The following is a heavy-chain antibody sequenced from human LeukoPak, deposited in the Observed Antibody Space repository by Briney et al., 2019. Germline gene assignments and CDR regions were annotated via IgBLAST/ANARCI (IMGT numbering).Heavy chain of an antibody. CDR1: GGSFSGYY. CDR2: INHSGST. J-gene: IGHJ4*02. CDR3: ARYGWLQNIDY. Sequence: SETLSLTCAVYGGSFSGYYWSWIRQPPGKGLEWIGEINHSGSTNYNPSLKSRVTISVDTSKNQFSLKLSSVTAADTAVYYCARYGWLQNIDYWGQGTLVTVSS. D-gene: IGHD5-24*01. V-gene: IGHV4-34*01.